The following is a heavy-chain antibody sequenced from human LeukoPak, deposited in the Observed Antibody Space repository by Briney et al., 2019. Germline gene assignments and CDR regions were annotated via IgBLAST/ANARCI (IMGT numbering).Heavy chain of an antibody. CDR1: GYTFTSYG. Sequence: GASVKVSCEASGYTFTSYGISWVRQAPGQGLEWMGWISAYNGNTNYAQKLQGRVTMTTDTSTSTAYMELRSLRSDDTAVYYCARAGDYYDSSGYCDYWGQGTLVTVSS. D-gene: IGHD3-22*01. CDR2: ISAYNGNT. J-gene: IGHJ4*02. CDR3: ARAGDYYDSSGYCDY. V-gene: IGHV1-18*01.